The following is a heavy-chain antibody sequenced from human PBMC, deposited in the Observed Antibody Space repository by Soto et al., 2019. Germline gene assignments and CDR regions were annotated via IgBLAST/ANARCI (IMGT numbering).Heavy chain of an antibody. Sequence: GGSLRLSCAASGFTFDDYGMSWVRQAPGKGLEWVSGINWNGGSTGYADSVKGRFTISRDNAKNSLYLQMNSLRAEDTALYYCARGRYSGSYFYYFDYWGQGTLVTVSS. V-gene: IGHV3-20*04. D-gene: IGHD1-26*01. CDR3: ARGRYSGSYFYYFDY. J-gene: IGHJ4*02. CDR2: INWNGGST. CDR1: GFTFDDYG.